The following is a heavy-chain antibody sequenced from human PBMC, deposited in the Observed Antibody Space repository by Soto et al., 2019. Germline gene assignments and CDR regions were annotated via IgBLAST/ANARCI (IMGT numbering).Heavy chain of an antibody. CDR1: GFTFSSYS. CDR2: ISSSSSYI. Sequence: GGSLRLSCAASGFTFSSYSMNWVRQAPGKGLEWVSSISSSSSYIYYADSVKGRFTISRDNAKNSLYLQMNSLRAEDTAVYYCARGQQLVLFDYWGQGTLVTVSS. CDR3: ARGQQLVLFDY. V-gene: IGHV3-21*01. D-gene: IGHD6-6*01. J-gene: IGHJ4*02.